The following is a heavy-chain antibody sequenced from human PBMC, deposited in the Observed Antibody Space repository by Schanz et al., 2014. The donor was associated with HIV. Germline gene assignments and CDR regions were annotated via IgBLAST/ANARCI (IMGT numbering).Heavy chain of an antibody. J-gene: IGHJ4*02. D-gene: IGHD1-1*01. Sequence: QVRLVQSGGGVVQPGKSLRLSCEASGFLFTSYAMNWVRQAPGKGLEWVAVISYDGTREQYADSVKGRFTISRDNSKNLVYLQLNSLTSEDTAVYYCAKGSATGLRWGQGTLVTVSS. CDR3: AKGSATGLR. V-gene: IGHV3-30-3*01. CDR2: ISYDGTRE. CDR1: GFLFTSYA.